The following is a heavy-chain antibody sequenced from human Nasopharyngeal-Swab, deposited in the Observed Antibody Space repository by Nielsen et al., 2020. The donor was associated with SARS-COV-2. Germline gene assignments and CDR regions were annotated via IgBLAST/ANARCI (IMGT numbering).Heavy chain of an antibody. D-gene: IGHD2-21*02. Sequence: GGSLRLPCAASGFIFGSYAMSWVRQAPGKGLEWVSRVYSGGSGIRYADSVRGRFTISRDDSKNTVYLQMNGLRAEDTALYYCAKGFGPYVTAADYWGQGTLVTVSS. CDR3: AKGFGPYVTAADY. V-gene: IGHV3-23*03. J-gene: IGHJ4*02. CDR1: GFIFGSYA. CDR2: VYSGGSGI.